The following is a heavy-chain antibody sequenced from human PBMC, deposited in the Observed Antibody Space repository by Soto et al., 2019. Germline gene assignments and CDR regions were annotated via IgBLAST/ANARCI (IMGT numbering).Heavy chain of an antibody. CDR1: GFTFSSYG. CDR3: AKDTIYSSGWETYLDS. Sequence: GGSLRLSCAASGFTFSSYGMHWVRQAPGKGLEWVAVISYDGSNKYYADSVKGRFTISRDNSKNTLYLQMNSLRAEDTAVYYCAKDTIYSSGWETYLDSWGQGTLVTVSS. J-gene: IGHJ4*02. V-gene: IGHV3-30*18. D-gene: IGHD6-19*01. CDR2: ISYDGSNK.